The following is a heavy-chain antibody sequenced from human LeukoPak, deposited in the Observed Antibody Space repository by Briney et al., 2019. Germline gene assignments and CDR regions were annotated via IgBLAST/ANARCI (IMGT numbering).Heavy chain of an antibody. J-gene: IGHJ4*02. Sequence: SETLSLTCTVSGGSISSYYWSWLRQPPGKGLEWIGYIYYSGSTNYNPSLKSRVTISVDTSKNQFSLKLSSVTAADTAVYYCARGSGWPFYYFDYWGQGTLVTVSS. V-gene: IGHV4-59*08. CDR1: GGSISSYY. D-gene: IGHD6-19*01. CDR2: IYYSGST. CDR3: ARGSGWPFYYFDY.